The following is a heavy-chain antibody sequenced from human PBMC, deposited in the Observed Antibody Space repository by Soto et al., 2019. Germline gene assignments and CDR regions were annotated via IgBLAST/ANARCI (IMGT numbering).Heavy chain of an antibody. V-gene: IGHV1-18*01. CDR3: ARGRYSYGKMDSFDY. CDR2: ISPYNGNT. CDR1: GYTFTSYG. Sequence: ASVKVSCKASGYTFTSYGISWVRQAPGQGLEWMGWISPYNGNTNYAQKLQGRVTMTTDTSTSTAYMELRSLRSDDTAVYYRARGRYSYGKMDSFDYWGQGTLVTVSS. D-gene: IGHD5-18*01. J-gene: IGHJ4*02.